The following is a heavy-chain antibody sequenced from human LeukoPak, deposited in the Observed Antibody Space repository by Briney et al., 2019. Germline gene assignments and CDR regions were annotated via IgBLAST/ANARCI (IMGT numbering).Heavy chain of an antibody. CDR2: INHSGST. Sequence: ETLSLTCAVYGGSFSGYYWCWIRQPPGKVLEWIGDINHSGSTNYNPSLKSRVTISVDTSKNPFYLKLSSVTAADTAVYYCARRVEYYDFWSGFLNHFDYWGQGTLVTVSS. J-gene: IGHJ4*02. D-gene: IGHD3-3*01. V-gene: IGHV4-34*01. CDR3: ARRVEYYDFWSGFLNHFDY. CDR1: GGSFSGYY.